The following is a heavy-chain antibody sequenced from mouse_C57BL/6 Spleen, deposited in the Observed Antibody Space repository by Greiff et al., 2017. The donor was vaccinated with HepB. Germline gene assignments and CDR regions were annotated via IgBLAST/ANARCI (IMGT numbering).Heavy chain of an antibody. CDR3: ARGHDGYCPFGY. D-gene: IGHD2-3*01. CDR2: IHPNSGST. CDR1: GYTFTSYW. Sequence: QVQLQQPGAELVKPGASVKLSCKASGYTFTSYWMHWVKQRPGQGLEWIGMIHPNSGSTNYNEKFKGKATLTVDKSSSTAYMQHSSLTSEDSAVYYCARGHDGYCPFGYRGQGTLVTVST. J-gene: IGHJ3*01. V-gene: IGHV1-64*01.